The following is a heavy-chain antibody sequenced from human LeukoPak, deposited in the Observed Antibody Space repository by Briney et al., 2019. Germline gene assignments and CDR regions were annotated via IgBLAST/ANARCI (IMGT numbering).Heavy chain of an antibody. D-gene: IGHD4-17*01. CDR1: GGSISSYY. J-gene: IGHJ4*02. Sequence: ASETLSLTCTVSGGSISSYYWSWIRQPPGKGLEWIGYIYYSGSTNYNPSLKSRVTISVDTSKNQFSLKLSSVTAADTAVYYCARERAVTTYYYFDYWGQGTLVTVSS. V-gene: IGHV4-59*01. CDR2: IYYSGST. CDR3: ARERAVTTYYYFDY.